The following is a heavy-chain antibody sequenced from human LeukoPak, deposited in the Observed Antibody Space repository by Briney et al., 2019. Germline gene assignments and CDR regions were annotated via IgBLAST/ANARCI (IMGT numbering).Heavy chain of an antibody. CDR1: GFTVSSNY. V-gene: IGHV4-34*01. CDR3: ARGPSLLSYYYGMDV. Sequence: GSLRLSCAASGFTVSSNYMSWIRQPPGKGLEWIGEINHSGSTNYNPSLKSRVTISVDTSKNQFSLKLSSVTAADTAVYYCARGPSLLSYYYGMDVWGQGTTVTVSS. CDR2: INHSGST. J-gene: IGHJ6*02.